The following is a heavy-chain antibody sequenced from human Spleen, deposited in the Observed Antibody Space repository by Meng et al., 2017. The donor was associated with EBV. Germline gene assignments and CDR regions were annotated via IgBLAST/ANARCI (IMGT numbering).Heavy chain of an antibody. J-gene: IGHJ4*02. CDR2: FIPFFGTP. CDR1: GGTFRSDA. D-gene: IGHD3-16*01. Sequence: QVQLVQSGAEVKKPGSWVKVSCKTSGGTFRSDAISWVRQGPGQGLEWMGGFIPFFGTPNYAQRFQGRVTITADRSTSTAYMQLTSLRSEDTATYYCATMMKSGFDYWGQGTLVTVSS. CDR3: ATMMKSGFDY. V-gene: IGHV1-69*06.